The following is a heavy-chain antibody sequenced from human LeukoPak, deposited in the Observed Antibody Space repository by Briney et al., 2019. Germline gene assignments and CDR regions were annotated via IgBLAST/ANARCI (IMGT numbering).Heavy chain of an antibody. CDR2: ISDTSTYI. Sequence: GGSLRLSCAASGFIFSSYTMNWVRQAPGEGLEWVSSISDTSTYIYYADSVKGRFTISRDNSKNTLYLQMNSLRAEDTAVYYCARVGGSYWPSDYWGQGTLVTVSS. CDR1: GFIFSSYT. CDR3: ARVGGSYWPSDY. V-gene: IGHV3-21*01. D-gene: IGHD1-26*01. J-gene: IGHJ4*02.